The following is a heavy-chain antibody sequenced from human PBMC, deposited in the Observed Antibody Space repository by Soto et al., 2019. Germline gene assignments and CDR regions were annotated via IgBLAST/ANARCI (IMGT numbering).Heavy chain of an antibody. D-gene: IGHD6-6*01. CDR3: ARVSMGSSSEDFQH. Sequence: QVQLVQSGAEVKKPGASVKVSCKASGYSFTSYDINWVRQATGQGLEWMGWMNPNSGNTGYAQKFQGRVTMTRNTYISTAYMELSSMRSEDTAVYYCARVSMGSSSEDFQHWGQGTLVTVSS. V-gene: IGHV1-8*01. CDR2: MNPNSGNT. J-gene: IGHJ1*01. CDR1: GYSFTSYD.